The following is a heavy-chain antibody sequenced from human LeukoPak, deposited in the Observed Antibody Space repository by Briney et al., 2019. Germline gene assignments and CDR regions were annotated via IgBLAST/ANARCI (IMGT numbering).Heavy chain of an antibody. D-gene: IGHD3-10*01. J-gene: IGHJ3*01. V-gene: IGHV3-21*01. CDR2: ISTSGTYI. CDR1: GFTFSSYS. CDR3: ARDGSGSYYSDAFDV. Sequence: GGSLRLSCAASGFTFSSYSFNWVRQAPGKGLEWVSSISTSGTYIYYADSVKGRFTISRDNAKNSLYLQMNSLRAEDTAVYYCARDGSGSYYSDAFDVWGQGTMVTVAS.